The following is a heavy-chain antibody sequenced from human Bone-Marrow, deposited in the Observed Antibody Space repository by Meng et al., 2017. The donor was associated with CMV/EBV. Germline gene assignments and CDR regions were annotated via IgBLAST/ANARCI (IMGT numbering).Heavy chain of an antibody. CDR2: ISAYNGNT. J-gene: IGHJ6*02. D-gene: IGHD3-3*01. V-gene: IGHV1-18*01. CDR3: ARVRSGYYFYYYYGMDV. Sequence: ASVKVSCKASGYTFTSYGISWVRQAPGQGLEWMGWISAYNGNTNYAQKLQGRVTMTTDTSTSTAYMELRSLRSDDTAVYYCARVRSGYYFYYYYGMDVWGQGTTVTFSS. CDR1: GYTFTSYG.